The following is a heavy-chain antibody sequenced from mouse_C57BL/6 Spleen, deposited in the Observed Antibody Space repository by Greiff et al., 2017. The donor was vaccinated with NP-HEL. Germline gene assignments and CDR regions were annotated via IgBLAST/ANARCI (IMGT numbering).Heavy chain of an antibody. Sequence: EVKLQQSGPVLVKPGASVKMSCKASGYTFTDYYMNWVKQSHGKSLEWIGVINPYNGGTSYNQKFKGKATLTVDKSSSTAYMELNSLTSEDSAVYYCARLNAYYFDYWGQGTTLTVSS. CDR2: INPYNGGT. J-gene: IGHJ2*01. CDR1: GYTFTDYY. V-gene: IGHV1-19*01. CDR3: ARLNAYYFDY.